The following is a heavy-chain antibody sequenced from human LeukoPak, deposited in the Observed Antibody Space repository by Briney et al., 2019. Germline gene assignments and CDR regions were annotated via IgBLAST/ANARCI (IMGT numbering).Heavy chain of an antibody. CDR2: ISYDGSNK. D-gene: IGHD3-22*01. J-gene: IGHJ4*02. Sequence: GRSLRLSCVASGFTFSSYGMHWVRQAPGKGLEWVAVISYDGSNKYYADSVKGRFTISRDNSKNTLYLQMNSLRAEDTAVYYCAIVSDSSGYYSTYYFDYWGQGTLVTVSS. CDR3: AIVSDSSGYYSTYYFDY. CDR1: GFTFSSYG. V-gene: IGHV3-30*03.